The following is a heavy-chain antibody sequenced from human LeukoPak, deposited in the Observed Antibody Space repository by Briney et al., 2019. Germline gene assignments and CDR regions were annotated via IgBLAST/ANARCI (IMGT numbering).Heavy chain of an antibody. V-gene: IGHV1-2*02. CDR2: INPNSGGT. CDR3: AREFFGGSYPGVGMDV. Sequence: ASVKVSCKASGYTFTGYYMHWVRQAPGQGLEWMGWINPNSGGTNYAQKFQGGVTMTRDTSISTAYMELSRLRSDETAVYYCAREFFGGSYPGVGMDVWGQGTTVTVSS. D-gene: IGHD1-26*01. CDR1: GYTFTGYY. J-gene: IGHJ6*02.